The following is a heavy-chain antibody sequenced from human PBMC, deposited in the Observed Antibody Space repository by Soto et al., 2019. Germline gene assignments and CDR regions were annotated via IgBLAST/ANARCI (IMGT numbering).Heavy chain of an antibody. CDR3: ARTDSRPQDFDL. V-gene: IGHV1-18*01. CDR1: GYTFTSYG. D-gene: IGHD6-13*01. Sequence: QVQLVQSGAEVKKPGASVKVSCKASGYTFTSYGITWVRQAPGQGLEWMGWISAYNGNTNYAQKLQGRVTMTTYTSTSTAYMELRRLRSDDTAVYYCARTDSRPQDFDLWGQGTLVTVSS. J-gene: IGHJ4*02. CDR2: ISAYNGNT.